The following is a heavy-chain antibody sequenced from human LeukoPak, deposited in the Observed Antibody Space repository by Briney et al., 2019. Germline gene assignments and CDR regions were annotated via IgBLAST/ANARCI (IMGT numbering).Heavy chain of an antibody. CDR1: GFTFSSYA. CDR2: ISGSGGST. J-gene: IGHJ5*02. D-gene: IGHD3-16*01. V-gene: IGHV3-23*01. CDR3: AKSDGGSYFNWFDP. Sequence: GGSLRLSCAASGFTFSSYAMSWVRQAPGKGLEWVPAISGSGGSTYYADSVKGRFTISRDNSKNTLYLQMNSLRAEDTAVYYCAKSDGGSYFNWFDPWGQGTLVTVSS.